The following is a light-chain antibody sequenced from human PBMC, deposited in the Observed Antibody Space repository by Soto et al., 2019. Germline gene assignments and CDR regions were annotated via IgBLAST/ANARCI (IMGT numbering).Light chain of an antibody. CDR3: QQSYSTPRT. Sequence: DIQMTQSPSVMSASAVERVTITCRASQGVSNYVAWFQQKPGKVPKRLIFAASALQSGVPSRFSGSGSGTAFTLTISSLQPEDFATYYCQQSYSTPRTFGQGTKVDIK. J-gene: IGKJ1*01. CDR2: AAS. CDR1: QGVSNY. V-gene: IGKV1-17*03.